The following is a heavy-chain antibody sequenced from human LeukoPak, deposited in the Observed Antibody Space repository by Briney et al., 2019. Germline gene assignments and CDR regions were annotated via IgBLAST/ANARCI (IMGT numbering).Heavy chain of an antibody. V-gene: IGHV4-34*01. D-gene: IGHD6-19*01. CDR1: GGSFSGYY. Sequence: SETLSFTCAVYGGSFSGYYWSWIRQPPGKGLEWIGEINHSGSTNYNPSLKSRVTISVDTSKNQFSLKLSSVTAADTAVYYCARSVAQPSYYFDYWGQGTLVTVSS. J-gene: IGHJ4*02. CDR2: INHSGST. CDR3: ARSVAQPSYYFDY.